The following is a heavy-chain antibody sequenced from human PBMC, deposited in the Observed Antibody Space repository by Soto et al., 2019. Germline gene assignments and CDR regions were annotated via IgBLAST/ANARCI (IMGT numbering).Heavy chain of an antibody. CDR2: MNPNSGNT. CDR1: GYTFTSYD. V-gene: IGHV1-8*01. CDR3: AADVGGYIYGLARQ. D-gene: IGHD4-17*01. J-gene: IGHJ4*02. Sequence: GASVKVSCKASGYTFTSYDINWVRQATGQGLEWMGWMNPNSGNTGFAQKFQGRVTMTRNTSISTAYMELSSLRSEDTAVYYCAADVGGYIYGLARQWGPGTLVTVSS.